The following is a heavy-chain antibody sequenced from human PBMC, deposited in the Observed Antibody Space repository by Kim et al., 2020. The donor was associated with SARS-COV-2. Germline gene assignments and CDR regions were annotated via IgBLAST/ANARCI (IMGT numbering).Heavy chain of an antibody. V-gene: IGHV4-4*02. CDR2: IYHSGTT. Sequence: SETLSLTCAVSGGSISSSYWWSWVRQPPGRGLEWIGEIYHSGTTNYNPSLKSRVTISVDKSKNQFSLKLISFTAADTAVYYCSRAPLRSHFDYWGQGTL. J-gene: IGHJ4*02. CDR1: GGSISSSYW. CDR3: SRAPLRSHFDY. D-gene: IGHD4-17*01.